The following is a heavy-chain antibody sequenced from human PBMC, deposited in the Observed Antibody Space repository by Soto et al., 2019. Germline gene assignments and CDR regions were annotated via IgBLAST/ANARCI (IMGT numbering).Heavy chain of an antibody. V-gene: IGHV4-59*01. Sequence: SETLSLTCTVSGGSISSYYWSWIRQPPGKGLEWIGYIYYSGSTNYNPSLKSRVTISVDTSKNQFSLKLSSVTAADTAVYYCASYLGYCSGGSCYSRYFDLWGRGTLVTVSS. J-gene: IGHJ2*01. CDR3: ASYLGYCSGGSCYSRYFDL. CDR2: IYYSGST. D-gene: IGHD2-15*01. CDR1: GGSISSYY.